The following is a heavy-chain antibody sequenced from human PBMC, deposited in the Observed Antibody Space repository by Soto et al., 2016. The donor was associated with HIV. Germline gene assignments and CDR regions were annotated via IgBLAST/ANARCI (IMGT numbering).Heavy chain of an antibody. CDR1: GYTSTDYY. CDR3: ARSSEGFDT. J-gene: IGHJ3*02. V-gene: IGHV1-2*02. CDR2: INPYTGDT. D-gene: IGHD3-10*01. Sequence: QVQLVQSGADVNKPGASVKVSCKTSGYTSTDYYIHWVRQAPGQGPEWMGFINPYTGDTKYPQNFQGRVTLTRDTSISTLYMELTSLRSDDTAVYYCARSSEGFDTWGQGTMVIVSS.